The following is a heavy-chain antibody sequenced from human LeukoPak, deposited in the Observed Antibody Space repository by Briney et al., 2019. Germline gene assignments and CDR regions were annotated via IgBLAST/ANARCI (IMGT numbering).Heavy chain of an antibody. J-gene: IGHJ4*02. CDR2: IWYDGSIK. D-gene: IGHD6-13*01. CDR1: GFNFSTYG. Sequence: PGGSLRLSCAASGFNFSTYGIHWVRQAPGKGLEWVAVIWYDGSIKNYADSVKGRFTISRDNSKNTVYLQMDSLRAEDTALYYRARGQQLVKTDWGQGPLVTVSS. V-gene: IGHV3-33*01. CDR3: ARGQQLVKTD.